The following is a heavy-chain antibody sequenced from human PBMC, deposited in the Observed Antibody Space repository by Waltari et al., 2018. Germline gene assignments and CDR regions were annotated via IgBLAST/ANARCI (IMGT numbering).Heavy chain of an antibody. CDR2: INHSGNT. CDR3: VRLEDCTGPGGNCYSGDSFAMDV. Sequence: QVQPQQWGAGLLQPSETLSLTCAVYGGSFSGYYWGWIRQPPGKGLEWIGEINHSGNTNHNPSLRRRVTMLVDTSKSQFSLKLNSVTAADTAVYYCVRLEDCTGPGGNCYSGDSFAMDVWGQGTTVTVSS. CDR1: GGSFSGYY. J-gene: IGHJ6*02. V-gene: IGHV4-34*02. D-gene: IGHD2-8*02.